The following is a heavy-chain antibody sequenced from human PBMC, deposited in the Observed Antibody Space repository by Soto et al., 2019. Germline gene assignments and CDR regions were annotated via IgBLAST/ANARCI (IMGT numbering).Heavy chain of an antibody. CDR1: GGSISSYY. Sequence: SETLSLTCTVSGGSISSYYWSWIRQPPGKGLEWIGYIYYSGSTNYNPSLKSRVTISVDTSKNQFSLKLSSVTAADTAVYYCARDRLHTSSSTPFDYWGRGVLVTSPQ. CDR2: IYYSGST. J-gene: IGHJ4*02. V-gene: IGHV4-59*01. CDR3: ARDRLHTSSSTPFDY. D-gene: IGHD2-21*01.